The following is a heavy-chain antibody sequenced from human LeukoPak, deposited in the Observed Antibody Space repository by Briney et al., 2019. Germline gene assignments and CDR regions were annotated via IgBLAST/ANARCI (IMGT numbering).Heavy chain of an antibody. CDR3: AKDGTMIVVVIIDWYFDL. CDR1: GFTFSTFA. CDR2: IFPSGGEI. Sequence: GGSLRLSCAASGFTFSTFAMIWVRQPPGKGLEWVSSIFPSGGEIHYADSVRGRFTISRDNSKSTLSLQMNSLRAEDTAVYYCAKDGTMIVVVIIDWYFDLWGRGTLVTVSS. J-gene: IGHJ2*01. V-gene: IGHV3-23*01. D-gene: IGHD3-22*01.